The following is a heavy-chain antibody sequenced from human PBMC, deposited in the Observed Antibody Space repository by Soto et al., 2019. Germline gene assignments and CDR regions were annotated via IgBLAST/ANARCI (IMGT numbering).Heavy chain of an antibody. CDR1: GDRVSSNSAA. D-gene: IGHD6-13*01. CDR3: ARDRFVAAAGTKYYYGMDV. J-gene: IGHJ6*02. CDR2: TYYRSKWYN. Sequence: SETLSLTFAISGDRVSSNSAAWNCIRQSPSRGLEWLGRTYYRSKWYNDYAVSVKSRITINPDTSKNQFSLQLNSVTPEDTAVYYCARDRFVAAAGTKYYYGMDVWGQGTTVTVSS. V-gene: IGHV6-1*01.